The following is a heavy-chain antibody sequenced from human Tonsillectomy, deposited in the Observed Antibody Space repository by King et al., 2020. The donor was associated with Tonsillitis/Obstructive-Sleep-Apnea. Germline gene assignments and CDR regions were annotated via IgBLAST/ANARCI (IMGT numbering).Heavy chain of an antibody. V-gene: IGHV3-30*03. D-gene: IGHD3-22*01. CDR3: ARGPTSYYYESSGYYSGDYYYYYMDV. CDR1: GFPFSSYG. Sequence: HVQLVESGGGVVQPGRSLRPSCAASGFPFSSYGMHWVRRAPGKGLEWVAVISHDGSKKYYADSVKGRFTISRDNSKNTLYLEMNSLRAEDTAVYYCARGPTSYYYESSGYYSGDYYYYYMDVWGKGTTVTVSS. J-gene: IGHJ6*03. CDR2: ISHDGSKK.